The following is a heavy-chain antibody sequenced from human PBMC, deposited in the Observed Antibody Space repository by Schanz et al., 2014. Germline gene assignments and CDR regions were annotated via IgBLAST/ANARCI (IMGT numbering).Heavy chain of an antibody. D-gene: IGHD3-10*01. CDR1: GFSFSDHA. V-gene: IGHV3-23*04. CDR2: ISASGGTT. J-gene: IGHJ4*02. CDR3: VRDELLWFGEVLSLDY. Sequence: EVHLVESGGGLVQPGGSLRLSCAASGFSFSDHAMDWVRQIPGKGLEWVSAISASGGTTYYADSVKGRFTISRDNSNKTVDLQMNSLRAEDTALYYCVRDELLWFGEVLSLDYWGQGALVTVSS.